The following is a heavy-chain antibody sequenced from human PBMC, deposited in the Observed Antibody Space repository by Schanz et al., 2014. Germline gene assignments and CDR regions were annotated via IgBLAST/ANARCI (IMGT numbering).Heavy chain of an antibody. V-gene: IGHV3-74*01. D-gene: IGHD4-17*01. CDR1: GFPYSRYW. J-gene: IGHJ3*02. Sequence: EVQLVESGGGLVQPGGSLRLSCAASGFPYSRYWMQWVRQAPGKGLVWVSGINSDGSRTTYADSVKGRFTISRDNAKNTLFLQMNSLRAEDTALYYCAKDPHKDYGGKPQALDIWGQGTMVTVSS. CDR3: AKDPHKDYGGKPQALDI. CDR2: INSDGSRT.